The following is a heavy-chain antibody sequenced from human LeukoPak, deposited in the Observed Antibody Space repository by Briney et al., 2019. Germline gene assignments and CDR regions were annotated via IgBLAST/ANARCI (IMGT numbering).Heavy chain of an antibody. V-gene: IGHV1-2*02. D-gene: IGHD2-21*01. J-gene: IGHJ4*02. CDR3: ARGTGPRGAVVIATYDY. Sequence: ASVKVSCKASRYTFTGYYMHWVRQAPGQGLEWMGWINPNSGGTNYAQKFQGRVTMTRDTSISTAYMELSGQRSDDTAMYYCARGTGPRGAVVIATYDYWGQGTLVTVSP. CDR2: INPNSGGT. CDR1: RYTFTGYY.